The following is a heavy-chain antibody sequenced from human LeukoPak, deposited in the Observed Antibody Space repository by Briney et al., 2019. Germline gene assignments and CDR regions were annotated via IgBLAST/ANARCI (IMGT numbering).Heavy chain of an antibody. CDR3: ARGVAVVPATHYYFDY. V-gene: IGHV4-39*01. CDR1: GGSISSSGYY. J-gene: IGHJ4*02. Sequence: SETLSFTCTVSGGSISSSGYYWGWIRQPPGKGLEWIGSIYYSGSTYYNPSLKSRVTISVDTSKNQFSLKLSSVTAADTAVYYCARGVAVVPATHYYFDYWGQGSLVTVSS. D-gene: IGHD2-2*01. CDR2: IYYSGST.